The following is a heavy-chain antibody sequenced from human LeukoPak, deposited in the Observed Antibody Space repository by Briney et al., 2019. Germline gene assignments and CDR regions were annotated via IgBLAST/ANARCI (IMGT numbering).Heavy chain of an antibody. CDR3: ARLEYYYVSGNYYKLFDY. J-gene: IGHJ4*02. Sequence: TGGSLRLSCAAAGFTFSSYNMNWVRQAPGKGLEWVSDISSSGSIIYFADSVKGRFTISRDNAKNSLYLQMHSLRDEDTAVYYCARLEYYYVSGNYYKLFDYWGQGTLVTVCS. CDR1: GFTFSSYN. V-gene: IGHV3-48*02. CDR2: ISSSGSII. D-gene: IGHD3-10*01.